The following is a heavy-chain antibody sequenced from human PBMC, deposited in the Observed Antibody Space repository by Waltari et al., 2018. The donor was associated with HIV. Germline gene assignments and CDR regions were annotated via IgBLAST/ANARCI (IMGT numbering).Heavy chain of an antibody. J-gene: IGHJ4*02. CDR3: ARAYSGTYRIGDY. CDR1: GLTFSHDW. V-gene: IGHV3-7*01. D-gene: IGHD1-26*01. CDR2: IKQEGNEK. Sequence: EVQLVETGGALVQPGGYLRASCVASGLTFSHDWLTWVRRAPGKGLEWVANIKQEGNEKNYLDSVKGRFTISRDNAKNSLYLQMNNLRDEDSATYYCARAYSGTYRIGDYWGQGTLVTVSS.